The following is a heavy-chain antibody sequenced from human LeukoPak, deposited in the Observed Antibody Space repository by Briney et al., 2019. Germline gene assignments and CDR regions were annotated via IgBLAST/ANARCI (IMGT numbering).Heavy chain of an antibody. D-gene: IGHD3-10*01. CDR3: TRDTYYYGSPDDY. V-gene: IGHV3-49*03. J-gene: IGHJ4*02. CDR2: IRSKAYGGTT. CDR1: GFTFGDYA. Sequence: AGGSLRLSCTASGFTFGDYAMSWFRQAPGKGLEWVGFIRSKAYGGTTEYAASVKGRFTISRDDSKSIAYLQMNSLKTEDTAVYYCTRDTYYYGSPDDYWGQGTLVTVSS.